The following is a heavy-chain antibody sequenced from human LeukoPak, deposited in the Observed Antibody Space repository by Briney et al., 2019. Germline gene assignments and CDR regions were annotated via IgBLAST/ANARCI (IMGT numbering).Heavy chain of an antibody. J-gene: IGHJ4*02. CDR3: ARSRRGYNWNDGVYY. CDR1: GGSIRIYY. CDR2: LYYSGST. D-gene: IGHD1-1*01. Sequence: SETLSLTCTVSGGSIRIYYWSWIRQPPGKALEWIGYLYYSGSTNYNPSLKSRVTISVDTSKNQFSLKLSSVTAADTAVYYCARSRRGYNWNDGVYYWGQGTLVTVSS. V-gene: IGHV4-59*01.